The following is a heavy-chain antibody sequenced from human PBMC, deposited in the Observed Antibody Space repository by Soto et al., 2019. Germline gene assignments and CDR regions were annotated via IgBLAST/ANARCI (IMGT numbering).Heavy chain of an antibody. V-gene: IGHV1-3*01. D-gene: IGHD6-19*01. CDR2: INAGNGNT. CDR1: GYTFTSYA. CDR3: ARTGYSSGWSMGDFDY. Sequence: ASVKVSCKASGYTFTSYAMHWVRQAPGQRLEWMGWINAGNGNTKYSQKFQGRVTITRDTSASTAYMELSSLRSEDTAVYYCARTGYSSGWSMGDFDYWGQGTLVTVSS. J-gene: IGHJ4*02.